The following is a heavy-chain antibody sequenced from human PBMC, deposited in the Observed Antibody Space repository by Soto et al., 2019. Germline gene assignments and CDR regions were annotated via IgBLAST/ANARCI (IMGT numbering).Heavy chain of an antibody. Sequence: SCKASGYTFSGYSLHWVRQVPGQGPEWMGWINPNSGGTKYAQQFRGRVTMTRDTSISTAYMEMSRLTSDDTAVYYCARDRGYYYDSSGIGAFDVWGQGTMVTVS. D-gene: IGHD3-22*01. CDR1: GYTFSGYS. V-gene: IGHV1-2*02. CDR2: INPNSGGT. J-gene: IGHJ3*01. CDR3: ARDRGYYYDSSGIGAFDV.